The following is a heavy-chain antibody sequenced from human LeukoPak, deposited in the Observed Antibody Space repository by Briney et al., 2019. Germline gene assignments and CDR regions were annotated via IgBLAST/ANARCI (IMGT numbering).Heavy chain of an antibody. CDR1: GFTFSSYG. J-gene: IGHJ4*02. D-gene: IGHD3-22*01. CDR3: AKDMIVAHDY. V-gene: IGHV3-23*01. CDR2: ITGRGENI. Sequence: GGSLRLSCTASGFTFSSYGMNWVRQAPGKGLEWDSGITGRGENIYYAGSVKGRFTISRDNSKNTLYLQMNSLGAEDTAVYYCAKDMIVAHDYWGQGTLVTVSS.